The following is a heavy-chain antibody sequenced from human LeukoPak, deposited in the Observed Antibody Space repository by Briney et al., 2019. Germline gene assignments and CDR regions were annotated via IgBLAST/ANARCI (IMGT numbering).Heavy chain of an antibody. CDR2: ISAYNGNT. D-gene: IGHD6-19*01. J-gene: IGHJ3*02. V-gene: IGHV1-18*01. CDR1: GYTFTSYG. Sequence: GASVKVSCKASGYTFTSYGISWVRQAPGQGLEWMGWISAYNGNTNYAQKLQGRVTITTDTSTRTAYMELRSLRSGDTAVYYCARWSYSSDWYFGTFDIWGQGTTVTISS. CDR3: ARWSYSSDWYFGTFDI.